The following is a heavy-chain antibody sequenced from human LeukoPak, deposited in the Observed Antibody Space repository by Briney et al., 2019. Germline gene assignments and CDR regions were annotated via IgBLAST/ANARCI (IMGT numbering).Heavy chain of an antibody. CDR2: FDPEDGET. V-gene: IGHV1-24*01. J-gene: IGHJ3*02. Sequence: ASVKVSCKVSGYTLTELSMHWVRQAPGKGLEWMGGFDPEDGETIYAQKFQGRVTMTEDTSTDTAYMELSSLRSEDTAVYYCATSIAAAGTGSRQAFDTWGQGTMVTVSS. CDR1: GYTLTELS. D-gene: IGHD6-13*01. CDR3: ATSIAAAGTGSRQAFDT.